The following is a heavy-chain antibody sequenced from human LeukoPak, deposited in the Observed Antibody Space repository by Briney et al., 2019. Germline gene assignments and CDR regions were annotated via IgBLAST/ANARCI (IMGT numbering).Heavy chain of an antibody. D-gene: IGHD3-3*01. V-gene: IGHV3-49*04. CDR1: GFTFGDYA. Sequence: PGGSLRLSCTASGFTFGDYAMSWVRQAPGKGLEWVGFIRSKAYGGTTEYAASVKGRFTISRDDSKSIAYLQMNSLKTEDTAVYNCTRARVPGVVIPVDYWGQGTLVTVSS. J-gene: IGHJ4*02. CDR3: TRARVPGVVIPVDY. CDR2: IRSKAYGGTT.